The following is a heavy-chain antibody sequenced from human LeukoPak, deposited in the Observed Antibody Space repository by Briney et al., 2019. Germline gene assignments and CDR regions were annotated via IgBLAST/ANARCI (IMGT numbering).Heavy chain of an antibody. CDR3: ARDPSPYYSDYGH. CDR2: MYSGGAT. Sequence: GGSLRHSCAASGVTVSASYMSWVRQAPGKGLEWVSIMYSGGATDYADSVKGRFTISRDNSKNTLYLQMNSLRVEDTAVYYCARDPSPYYSDYGHWGQGTLVTVSS. CDR1: GVTVSASY. D-gene: IGHD4-11*01. J-gene: IGHJ4*02. V-gene: IGHV3-66*01.